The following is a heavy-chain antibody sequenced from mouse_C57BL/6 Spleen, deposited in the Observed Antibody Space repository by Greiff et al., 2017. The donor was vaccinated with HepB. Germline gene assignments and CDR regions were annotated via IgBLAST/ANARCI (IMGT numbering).Heavy chain of an antibody. Sequence: QVQLKESGPELVKPGASVKISCKASGYAFSSSWMNWVKQRPGKGLEWIGRIYPGDGDTNYNGKFKGKATLTADKSSSTAYMQLSSLTSEDSAVYFCARDYYDYDGGAMDYWGQGTSVTVSS. D-gene: IGHD2-4*01. CDR1: GYAFSSSW. V-gene: IGHV1-82*01. CDR2: IYPGDGDT. J-gene: IGHJ4*01. CDR3: ARDYYDYDGGAMDY.